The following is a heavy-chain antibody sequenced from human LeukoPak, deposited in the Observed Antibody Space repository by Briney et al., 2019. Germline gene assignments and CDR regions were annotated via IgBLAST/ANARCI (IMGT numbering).Heavy chain of an antibody. CDR1: GYTFTGYY. CDR2: INPNSGGT. D-gene: IGHD2-2*01. J-gene: IGHJ6*03. V-gene: IGHV1-2*02. CDR3: AACSTSCYPGDYYYYMDV. Sequence: ASVKVSCKASGYTFTGYYMHWVRQAPGQGLEWMGWINPNSGGTNYAQKFQGRVTMTRDTSISTAYMELSSLRSEDTAVYYCAACSTSCYPGDYYYYMDVWGKGTTVTVSS.